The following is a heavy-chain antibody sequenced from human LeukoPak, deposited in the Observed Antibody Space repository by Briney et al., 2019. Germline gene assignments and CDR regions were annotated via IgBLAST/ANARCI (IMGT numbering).Heavy chain of an antibody. J-gene: IGHJ6*03. V-gene: IGHV3-23*01. Sequence: PGGSLRLSCAASGFTFSSYAMSWVRQAPGKGLEWVSAISGSGGSTYYADSVKGRFTISRGNSKNTLYLQMNSLRAEDTAVYYCATHRAAYCSGGSCYGPYYYMDVWGKGTTVTVSS. CDR1: GFTFSSYA. CDR2: ISGSGGST. D-gene: IGHD2-15*01. CDR3: ATHRAAYCSGGSCYGPYYYMDV.